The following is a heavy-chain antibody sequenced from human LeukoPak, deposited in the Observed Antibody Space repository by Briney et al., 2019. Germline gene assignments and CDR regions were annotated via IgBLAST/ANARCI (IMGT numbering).Heavy chain of an antibody. V-gene: IGHV4-4*07. D-gene: IGHD2-2*01. Sequence: SETLSLTCTVSGXSISSYYGSWIRQPAGKGLEWIGRIYTSGSTNYNPSLKSRVTMSVDTSKNQFSLKLSSVTAADTAVYYCARLLRPTVVPAAGGWFDPWGQGTLVTVSS. CDR2: IYTSGST. CDR3: ARLLRPTVVPAAGGWFDP. J-gene: IGHJ5*02. CDR1: GXSISSYY.